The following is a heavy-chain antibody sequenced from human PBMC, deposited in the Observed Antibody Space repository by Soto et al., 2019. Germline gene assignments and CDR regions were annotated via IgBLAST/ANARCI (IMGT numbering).Heavy chain of an antibody. CDR3: ARAGGYSGYTELAY. CDR1: GGTFSSYT. J-gene: IGHJ4*02. CDR2: IIPILGIA. V-gene: IGHV1-69*02. Sequence: QVQLVQSGAEVKKPGSSVKVSCKASGGTFSSYTISWVRQAPGQGLEWMGRIIPILGIANYAQKFQGRVTITADKSTSTADMELSSLRSEDTAVYYCARAGGYSGYTELAYWGQGTLVTVSS. D-gene: IGHD5-12*01.